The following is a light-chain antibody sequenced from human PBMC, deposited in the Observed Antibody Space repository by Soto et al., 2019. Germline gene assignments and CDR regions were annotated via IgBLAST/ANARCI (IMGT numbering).Light chain of an antibody. J-gene: IGKJ1*01. V-gene: IGKV1-5*03. CDR2: KAS. CDR3: QQHQTYSK. CDR1: QSINTW. Sequence: DIQMTQSPSTLSASVGDRVTITCRASQSINTWLAWYQLKPGRAPKLLIYKASTLESGVSSRFSGSGSGTEFTLTISSLQSVDLATHHCQQHQTYSKLGQAP.